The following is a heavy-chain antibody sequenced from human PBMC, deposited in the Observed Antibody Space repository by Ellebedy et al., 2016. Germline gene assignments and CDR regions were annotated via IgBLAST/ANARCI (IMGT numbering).Heavy chain of an antibody. D-gene: IGHD6-6*01. Sequence: KVSXXGSGYSFTSYWIGWVRQMPGKGLEWMGIIYPGDSDTRYSPSFQGQVTISADKSISTAYLQWSSLKASDTAMYYCARQYSSSSGYYYYYYMDVWGKGTTVTVSS. V-gene: IGHV5-51*01. CDR1: GYSFTSYW. CDR2: IYPGDSDT. CDR3: ARQYSSSSGYYYYYYMDV. J-gene: IGHJ6*03.